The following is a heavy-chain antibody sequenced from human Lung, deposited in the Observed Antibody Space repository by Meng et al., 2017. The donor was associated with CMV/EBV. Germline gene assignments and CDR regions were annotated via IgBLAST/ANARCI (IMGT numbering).Heavy chain of an antibody. V-gene: IGHV3-15*01. CDR3: TTRPPPYCDCPLDF. CDR2: IKSASHGATT. CDR1: GFTFTDAW. J-gene: IGHJ4*02. D-gene: IGHD3-9*01. Sequence: GESLKISCAASGFTFTDAWMTWVRQAPGKGLEWVGLIKSASHGATTDYAAPVKGRFTISRDDSRNALHLKMNSPETEDTAVYFCTTRPPPYCDCPLDFWGQGTXVTVSS.